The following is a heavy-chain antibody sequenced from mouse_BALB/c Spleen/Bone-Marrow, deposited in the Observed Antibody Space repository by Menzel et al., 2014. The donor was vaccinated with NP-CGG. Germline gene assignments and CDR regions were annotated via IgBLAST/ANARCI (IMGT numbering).Heavy chain of an antibody. V-gene: IGHV1S56*01. CDR3: TRDAMDY. CDR1: GYTFTAYY. J-gene: IGHJ4*01. Sequence: QVLLQQSAPELVKPGASVRISCKASGYTFTAYYIHWVKQRPGQGLEWIGWIYPGNLNTKYNEKFKGKATLTADKSYSPAYMQLSSLTSEDSAVYFCTRDAMDYWGQGTSVTVSS. CDR2: IYPGNLNT.